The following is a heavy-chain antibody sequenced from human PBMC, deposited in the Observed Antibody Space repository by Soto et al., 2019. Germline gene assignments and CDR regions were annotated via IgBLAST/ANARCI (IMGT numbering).Heavy chain of an antibody. J-gene: IGHJ3*01. CDR3: ARAVGSFDF. V-gene: IGHV3-33*01. CDR1: GFTFSTYG. Sequence: QVQLVESGGGVVQPGRSLRLSCAASGFTFSTYGMHWVRQAPGKGLEWVAVIWHDGSNKYYADFVKGRFTISRDNSMNTLYLQITGLRAEDTAVYYCARAVGSFDFWGQGTLVTVSS. D-gene: IGHD5-12*01. CDR2: IWHDGSNK.